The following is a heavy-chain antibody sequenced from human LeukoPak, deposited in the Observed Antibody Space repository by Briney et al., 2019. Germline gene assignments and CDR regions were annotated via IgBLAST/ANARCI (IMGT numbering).Heavy chain of an antibody. CDR1: GFTFSSYA. V-gene: IGHV3-23*01. CDR2: ISGSGGST. CDR3: AKDLPPLHYYDSSGRDY. D-gene: IGHD3-22*01. J-gene: IGHJ4*02. Sequence: QPGGSLRLSCAASGFTFSSYAMSWVRQAPGKGLEWVSAISGSGGSTYYADSVKGRFTISRDNSKNTLYLQMNSLRAEDTAVYYCAKDLPPLHYYDSSGRDYWGQGTLVTVSS.